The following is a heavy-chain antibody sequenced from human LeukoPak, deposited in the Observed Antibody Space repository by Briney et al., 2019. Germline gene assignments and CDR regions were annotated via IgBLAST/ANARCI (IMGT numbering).Heavy chain of an antibody. CDR3: ARVGGLGESLASVKNNWFDP. V-gene: IGHV1-18*01. J-gene: IGHJ5*02. CDR2: ISAYNGNT. CDR1: GYTFTNYH. D-gene: IGHD3-10*01. Sequence: GASVKVSCKASGYTFTNYHITWVRQAPGQGLEWMGWISAYNGNTNYAQKLQGRVTMTTDTSTSTAYMELRSLRSDDTAVYYCARVGGLGESLASVKNNWFDPWGQGTLVTVSS.